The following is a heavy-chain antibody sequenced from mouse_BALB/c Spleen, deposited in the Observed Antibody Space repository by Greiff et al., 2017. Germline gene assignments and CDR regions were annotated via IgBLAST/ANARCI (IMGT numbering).Heavy chain of an antibody. CDR2: ISYSGST. CDR1: GYSITSDYA. CDR3: ARSSVPYAMDY. Sequence: VQLQQSGPGLVKPSQSLSLTCTVTGYSITSDYAWNWIRQFPGNKLEWMGYISYSGSTSYNPSLKSRISITRDTSKNQFFLQLNSVTTEDTATYYCARSSVPYAMDYWGQGTSVTVSS. D-gene: IGHD5-1*01. V-gene: IGHV3-2*02. J-gene: IGHJ4*01.